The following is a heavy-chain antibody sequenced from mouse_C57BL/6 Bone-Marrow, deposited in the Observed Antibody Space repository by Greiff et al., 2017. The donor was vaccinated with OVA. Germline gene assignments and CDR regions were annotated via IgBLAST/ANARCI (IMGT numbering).Heavy chain of an antibody. CDR2: IYPRSGNT. Sequence: VQLQQSGAELARPGASVKLSCKASGYTFTSYGISWVKQRTGQGLEWIGEIYPRSGNTYYNEKFKGKATLTADKSSSTAYMELRSLTSEDSAVYFCARHPYYYVSSSWFAYWGQGTLVTVSA. CDR1: GYTFTSYG. D-gene: IGHD1-1*01. V-gene: IGHV1-81*01. J-gene: IGHJ3*01. CDR3: ARHPYYYVSSSWFAY.